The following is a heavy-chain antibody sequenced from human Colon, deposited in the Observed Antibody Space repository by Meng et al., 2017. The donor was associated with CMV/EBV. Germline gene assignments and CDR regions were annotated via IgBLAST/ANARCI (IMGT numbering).Heavy chain of an antibody. J-gene: IGHJ4*02. CDR1: GGSISSSSYY. Sequence: SETLSLTCTVSGGSISSSSYYWGWIRQPPGKGLEWIGSIYYSGSTYYNPSLKSRVTISVDTSKNQFSLKLSSVPAADTAVYYCARGGELLLRPFDYWGQGTLVTVSS. D-gene: IGHD1-26*01. CDR2: IYYSGST. CDR3: ARGGELLLRPFDY. V-gene: IGHV4-39*01.